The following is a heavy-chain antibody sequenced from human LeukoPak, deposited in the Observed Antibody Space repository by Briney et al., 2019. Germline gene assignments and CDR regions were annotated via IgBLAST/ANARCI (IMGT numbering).Heavy chain of an antibody. Sequence: GGSLRLSCAASGFTFSSYSMSWVRQAAGKGLEWVSAIRGSGGSTYYADSVKGRFTISRDNSKSTLSLQMNRLRAEDTAVYDCAKEPLRDYYDSIPSDYFDYWGQGTLVTVSS. D-gene: IGHD3-22*01. V-gene: IGHV3-23*01. CDR2: IRGSGGST. J-gene: IGHJ4*02. CDR3: AKEPLRDYYDSIPSDYFDY. CDR1: GFTFSSYS.